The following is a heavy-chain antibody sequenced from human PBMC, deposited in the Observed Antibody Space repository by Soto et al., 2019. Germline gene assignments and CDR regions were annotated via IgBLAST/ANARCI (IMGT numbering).Heavy chain of an antibody. CDR1: GDSFSGFY. Sequence: QGQLQQWGTGLLKPSETLSLSCGLYGDSFSGFYWSWIRQPPGKGLEWIGEITYSGIANYNPSLTSRVTISVDTSKNQFSLMLSSVTAADTAVYYCARDFMHWGQGTLVTVSS. V-gene: IGHV4-34*01. J-gene: IGHJ1*01. CDR3: ARDFMH. CDR2: ITYSGIA.